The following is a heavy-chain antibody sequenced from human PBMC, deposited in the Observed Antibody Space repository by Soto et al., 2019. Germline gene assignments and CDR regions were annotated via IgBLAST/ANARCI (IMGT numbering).Heavy chain of an antibody. CDR2: IYYSGST. CDR1: GGSISSYY. Sequence: SETLSLTCTVSGGSISSYYWSWIRQPPGKGLEWIGYIYYSGSTNYNPSLKSRVTISVDTSKNQFSLKLSSVTAADTAVYYCGRHYWNDESSHTFFDYWGQGTLVTVSS. D-gene: IGHD1-1*01. J-gene: IGHJ4*02. CDR3: GRHYWNDESSHTFFDY. V-gene: IGHV4-59*08.